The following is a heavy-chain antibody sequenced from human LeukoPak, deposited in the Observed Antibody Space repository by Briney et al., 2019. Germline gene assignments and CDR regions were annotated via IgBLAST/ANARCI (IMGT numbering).Heavy chain of an antibody. V-gene: IGHV3-7*03. Sequence: GGSLRLSCAASGFTFSSYSMNWVRQAPGKALEWVANINRDGSEKYYVDSVKGRYTISRDSPKNSLYLQMNNLRAEDTATYYCARGGYISSWYWVYWGQGTLVTVSS. CDR3: ARGGYISSWYWVY. J-gene: IGHJ4*02. D-gene: IGHD6-13*01. CDR2: INRDGSEK. CDR1: GFTFSSYS.